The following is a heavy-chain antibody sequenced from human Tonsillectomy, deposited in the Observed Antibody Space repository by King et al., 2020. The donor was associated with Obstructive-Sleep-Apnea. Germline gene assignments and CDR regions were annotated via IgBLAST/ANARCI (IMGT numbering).Heavy chain of an antibody. J-gene: IGHJ6*02. D-gene: IGHD4-17*01. V-gene: IGHV3-30*18. CDR2: ISDDGRNK. CDR1: GFTFSNYG. Sequence: VQLVESGGGVVQPGRSLRLSCAASGFTFSNYGMHWVRQAPGKGLEWVAGISDDGRNKYYADSVKGRFTISIDNSKNTLYLQMNSLRAEDTAVYYCAKADSGYYKSYYYYGMDVWGQGTTVTVSS. CDR3: AKADSGYYKSYYYYGMDV.